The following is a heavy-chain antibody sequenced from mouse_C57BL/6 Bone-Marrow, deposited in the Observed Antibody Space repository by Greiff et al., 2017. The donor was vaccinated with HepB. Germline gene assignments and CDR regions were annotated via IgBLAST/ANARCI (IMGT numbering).Heavy chain of an antibody. CDR3: ARDEVITTVVATGFDY. CDR1: GYTFTSYW. D-gene: IGHD1-1*01. V-gene: IGHV1-55*01. CDR2: IYPGSGIT. J-gene: IGHJ2*01. Sequence: QVQLQQPGAELVKPGASVKMSCKASGYTFTSYWITWVKQRPGKGLEWIGDIYPGSGITNYNEKFKSKATLTVDTSSSTASMQLSSLTSEDSAVYYCARDEVITTVVATGFDYWGQGTTPTVSS.